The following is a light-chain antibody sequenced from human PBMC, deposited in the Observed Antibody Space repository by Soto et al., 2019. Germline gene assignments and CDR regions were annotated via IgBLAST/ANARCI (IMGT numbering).Light chain of an antibody. Sequence: DIQMTQSPSSLSASVGDRVTISCRASQSISIYLNWYQQKPGKAPNLLLYAASSLQGGVPLRFSGSGSGTDCTLTLSSLQPEDFATYFCQQSYTIPITFGQGTRLEIK. CDR2: AAS. CDR1: QSISIY. CDR3: QQSYTIPIT. J-gene: IGKJ5*01. V-gene: IGKV1-39*01.